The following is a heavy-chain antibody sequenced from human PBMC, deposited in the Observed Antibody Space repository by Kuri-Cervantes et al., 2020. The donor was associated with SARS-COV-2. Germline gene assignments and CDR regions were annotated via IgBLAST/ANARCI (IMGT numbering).Heavy chain of an antibody. V-gene: IGHV3-33*06. D-gene: IGHD7-27*01. CDR1: GFTFSSYA. Sequence: GGSLRLSCAASGFTFSSYAMHWVRQAPGKGLEWVAVIWYDGSNKYHADSVKGRFTISRDNSKNTLYLQMNSLRAEDTAVYYCAKALGNYYYYGMDVWGQGTTVTVSS. CDR3: AKALGNYYYYGMDV. CDR2: IWYDGSNK. J-gene: IGHJ6*02.